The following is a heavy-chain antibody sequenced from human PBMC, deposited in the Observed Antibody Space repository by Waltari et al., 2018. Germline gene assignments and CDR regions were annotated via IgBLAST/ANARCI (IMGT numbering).Heavy chain of an antibody. D-gene: IGHD5-18*01. Sequence: QLQLQESGPGLVKPSETLSLTCTVSGGSISSSSYYSGWIRQPPGKGLEWIGSIYYSGSTYYNPSLKSRVTISVDTSKNQFSLKLSSVTAADTAVYYCASLDTAMVDYWGQGTLVTVSS. CDR3: ASLDTAMVDY. CDR2: IYYSGST. CDR1: GGSISSSSYY. V-gene: IGHV4-39*01. J-gene: IGHJ4*02.